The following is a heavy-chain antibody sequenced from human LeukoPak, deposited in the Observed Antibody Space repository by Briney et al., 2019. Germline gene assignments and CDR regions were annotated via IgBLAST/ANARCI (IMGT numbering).Heavy chain of an antibody. J-gene: IGHJ4*02. CDR3: AKLQGGSIM. V-gene: IGHV3-23*01. Sequence: GGSLRLSCAASGFTFSNYWMIWVRQPPGRGLEWVSAITGSGDATFYVDSVKGRFSISRDNSKNTLFLQMNSLRAEDTAVYFCAKLQGGSIMWGQGTLVTVSS. CDR2: ITGSGDAT. CDR1: GFTFSNYW. D-gene: IGHD2-15*01.